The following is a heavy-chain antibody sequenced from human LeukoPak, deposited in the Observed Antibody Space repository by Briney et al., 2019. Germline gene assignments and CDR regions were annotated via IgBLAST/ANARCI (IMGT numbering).Heavy chain of an antibody. CDR2: ISGSGGST. D-gene: IGHD3-10*01. V-gene: IGHV3-23*01. J-gene: IGHJ4*02. Sequence: SGGSLRLSCAASGFTFSSYAMSWVRQAPGKGLEWVSAISGSGGSTYYADSVKGRFTISRDNSKNTLYLQMNSLRAEDTAVYYCAGGDPYGSGSYSEPPMEAMASLYWGQGTLVTVSS. CDR3: AGGDPYGSGSYSEPPMEAMASLY. CDR1: GFTFSSYA.